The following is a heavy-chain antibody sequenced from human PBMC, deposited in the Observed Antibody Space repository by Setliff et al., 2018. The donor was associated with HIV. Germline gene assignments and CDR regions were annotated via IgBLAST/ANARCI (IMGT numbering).Heavy chain of an antibody. CDR2: ISTSGRT. CDR1: GGSISSGNYY. D-gene: IGHD3-22*01. J-gene: IGHJ3*02. Sequence: SETLSLTCTVSGGSISSGNYYWGWIRQPAGKGLEWIGHISTSGRTNYNPSLMSRLTISVDTSKNQFSLKLSSVTAADTAVYHCARADNYYYDNGAFKSGLDAFDIWGQGTMVTVSS. V-gene: IGHV4-61*09. CDR3: ARADNYYYDNGAFKSGLDAFDI.